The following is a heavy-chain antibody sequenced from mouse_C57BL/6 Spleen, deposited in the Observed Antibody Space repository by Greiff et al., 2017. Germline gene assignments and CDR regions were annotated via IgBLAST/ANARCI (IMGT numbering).Heavy chain of an antibody. V-gene: IGHV1-54*01. CDR2: INPGSGGT. D-gene: IGHD1-1*01. CDR1: GYAFTNFL. J-gene: IGHJ2*01. Sequence: QVPLQQSGAELVRPGTSVKVSCKASGYAFTNFLIEWVKQRPGQGLEWIGVINPGSGGTNYNEKIKGKATLTADKSSSTAYMQLSSLTSEDSAVYFCARGNYYGSSYDYWGQGTTLTVSS. CDR3: ARGNYYGSSYDY.